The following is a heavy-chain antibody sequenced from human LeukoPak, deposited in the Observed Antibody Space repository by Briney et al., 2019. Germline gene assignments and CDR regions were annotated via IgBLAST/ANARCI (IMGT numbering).Heavy chain of an antibody. Sequence: SETLSLTCTVSGGSISSSSYYWGWIRQPPGKGLEWIGSIYYSGSTYYNPSLKSRVTISVDTSKNQFSLNLNSVTAADTAVYYCARLSSSWILDYWGQGTLVTVSS. V-gene: IGHV4-39*01. CDR1: GGSISSSSYY. CDR3: ARLSSSWILDY. CDR2: IYYSGST. D-gene: IGHD6-13*01. J-gene: IGHJ4*02.